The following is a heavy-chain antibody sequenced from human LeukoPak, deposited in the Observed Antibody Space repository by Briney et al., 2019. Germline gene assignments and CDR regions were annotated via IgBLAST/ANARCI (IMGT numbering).Heavy chain of an antibody. J-gene: IGHJ6*02. D-gene: IGHD6-13*01. V-gene: IGHV3-30-3*01. Sequence: GGSLRLSCAASGFIFSSYAMHWVRQAPGKGLEWVAVISYDGSNKYYADSVKGRFTISRDNSKNTLYLQMNSLRAEDTAVYYCARQKYSSNMDVWGQGTTVTVSS. CDR3: ARQKYSSNMDV. CDR1: GFIFSSYA. CDR2: ISYDGSNK.